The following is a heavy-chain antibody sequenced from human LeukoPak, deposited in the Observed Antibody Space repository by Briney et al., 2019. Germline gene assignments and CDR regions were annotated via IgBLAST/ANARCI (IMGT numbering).Heavy chain of an antibody. CDR2: INPNSGGT. J-gene: IGHJ4*02. CDR1: GYAFTDYY. V-gene: IGHV1-2*02. D-gene: IGHD1-20*01. CDR3: AGLPRYNWNEPLDY. Sequence: ASVKVSCKASGYAFTDYYMQWVRQAPGQGLEWMEWINPNSGGTKYAQKFQGRVTMTRDTSINTAYMELSRLTYDDTAVYYCAGLPRYNWNEPLDYWGQGTLVTVSS.